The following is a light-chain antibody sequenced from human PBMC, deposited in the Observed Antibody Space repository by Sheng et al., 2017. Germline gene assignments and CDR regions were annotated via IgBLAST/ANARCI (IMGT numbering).Light chain of an antibody. CDR2: QDS. V-gene: IGLV3-1*01. CDR1: NLGDKY. Sequence: ELTQPPSVSVSPGQTASIACSGDNLGDKYVCWYQQKPGQSPVLVIYQDSKRPSGIPERFSGSNSGNTATLTISGTQAMDEADYYCQALDSSVVFGGGTKLTVL. J-gene: IGLJ2*01. CDR3: QALDSSVV.